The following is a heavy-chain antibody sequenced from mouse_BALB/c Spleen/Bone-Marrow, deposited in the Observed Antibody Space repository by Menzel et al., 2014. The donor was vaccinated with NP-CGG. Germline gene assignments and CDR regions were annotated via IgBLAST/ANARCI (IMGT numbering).Heavy chain of an antibody. CDR3: ARKRLTGTSYWYFDV. CDR1: GYTFTDYA. CDR2: ISTYYGNT. J-gene: IGHJ1*01. Sequence: CGPELVRPGVSVKISCKGSGYTFTDYAMHWVKQSHAKSLEWIGVISTYYGNTNYNQKFKGKATMTVDKSSSAAYMELARLTSEDSAIYYCARKRLTGTSYWYFDVWGAGTTVTVSS. V-gene: IGHV1-67*01. D-gene: IGHD4-1*01.